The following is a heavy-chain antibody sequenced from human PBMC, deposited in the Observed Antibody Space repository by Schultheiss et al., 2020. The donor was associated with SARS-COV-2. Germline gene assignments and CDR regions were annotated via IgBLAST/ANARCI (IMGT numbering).Heavy chain of an antibody. CDR1: GFTFSSYW. V-gene: IGHV3-33*08. D-gene: IGHD2-2*01. CDR3: AREVPAAIRYFDL. Sequence: GGSLRLSCAASGFTFSSYWMHWVRQAPGKGLEWVAVIWYDGSNKYYADSVKGRFTISRDNSKNTLYLQMNSLRAEDTAVYYCAREVPAAIRYFDLWGRGTLVTVSS. J-gene: IGHJ2*01. CDR2: IWYDGSNK.